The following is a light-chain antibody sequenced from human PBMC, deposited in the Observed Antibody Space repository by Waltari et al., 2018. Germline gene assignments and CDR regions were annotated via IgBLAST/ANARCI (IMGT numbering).Light chain of an antibody. CDR3: QRHDNLSYT. CDR1: RDISNN. Sequence: DIQMTLSPSSLSASVGDRVTITCQASRDISNNLNWYQQNPGRAPKLLIYDAAKLETGVPSRFSGSVSGTHFTFTISNLQPEDIATYYCQRHDNLSYTFGQGTKLVIK. V-gene: IGKV1-33*01. CDR2: DAA. J-gene: IGKJ2*01.